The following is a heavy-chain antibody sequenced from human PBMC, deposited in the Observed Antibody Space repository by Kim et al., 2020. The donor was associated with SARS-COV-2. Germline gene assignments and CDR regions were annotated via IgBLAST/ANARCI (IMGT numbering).Heavy chain of an antibody. Sequence: SVKVSCKASGGTFSSYAISWVRQAPGQGLEWMGRIIPILGIANYAQKFQGRVTITADKSTSTAYMELSSLRSEDTAVYYCARDPPTRGPKWFGELFGYFDYWGQGTLVTVSS. D-gene: IGHD3-10*01. CDR2: IIPILGIA. J-gene: IGHJ4*02. CDR3: ARDPPTRGPKWFGELFGYFDY. CDR1: GGTFSSYA. V-gene: IGHV1-69*04.